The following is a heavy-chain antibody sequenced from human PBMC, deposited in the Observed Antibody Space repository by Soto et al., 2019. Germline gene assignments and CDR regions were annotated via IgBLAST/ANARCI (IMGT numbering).Heavy chain of an antibody. D-gene: IGHD3-9*01. CDR1: GGSISSSNW. V-gene: IGHV4-4*02. Sequence: SETLSLTCAVSGGSISSSNWWSWVRQPPGKGLEWIGEIYHSGSTNYNPSLKSRVTISVDKSKNQFSLKLSSVTAADTAVYYCAREGPRYYDILTGYSGWFDPWGQGSLVTVYS. CDR2: IYHSGST. J-gene: IGHJ5*02. CDR3: AREGPRYYDILTGYSGWFDP.